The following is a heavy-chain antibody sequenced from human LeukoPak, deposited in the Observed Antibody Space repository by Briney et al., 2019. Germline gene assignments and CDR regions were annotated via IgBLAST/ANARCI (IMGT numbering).Heavy chain of an antibody. CDR1: GFSFRIFP. CDR3: ATLMYTTGRQGFDS. D-gene: IGHD6-19*01. V-gene: IGHV3-23*01. CDR2: ITADSTTT. J-gene: IGHJ4*02. Sequence: GGSLRLSCAASGFSFRIFPMIWARQAPRKGLEFGSIITADSTTTNCADSAKRRFTVARDNSKTTLYLQMHSLSVEDTAISYCATLMYTTGRQGFDSWGQGTRVTVSS.